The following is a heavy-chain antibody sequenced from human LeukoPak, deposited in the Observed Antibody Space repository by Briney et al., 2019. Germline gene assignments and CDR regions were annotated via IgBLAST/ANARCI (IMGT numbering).Heavy chain of an antibody. CDR2: ISSSSSYI. Sequence: GGSLRLSCAASGFTFSSYSMNWVRQAPGKGLEWVSSISSSSSYIYYADSVKGRFTISRDNAKSSLSLQMNSLRAEDTAVYYCARVKRYASGSLYSFEFWGQGIPVTVSS. D-gene: IGHD3-10*01. J-gene: IGHJ4*02. CDR3: ARVKRYASGSLYSFEF. CDR1: GFTFSSYS. V-gene: IGHV3-21*01.